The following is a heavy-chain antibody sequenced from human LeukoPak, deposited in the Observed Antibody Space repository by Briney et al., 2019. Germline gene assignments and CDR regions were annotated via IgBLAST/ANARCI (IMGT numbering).Heavy chain of an antibody. Sequence: PGGSLRLSCAASRFTFSSYLMHWVRQAPGQGRMWVSRMNSDGGSTSYADSVKGRFTISRDNAKNTLYLQMNSLRAEDTAVYYCAKDRPEYSSGWPYIDYWGQGTLVTVSS. CDR3: AKDRPEYSSGWPYIDY. V-gene: IGHV3-74*01. D-gene: IGHD6-19*01. J-gene: IGHJ4*02. CDR1: RFTFSSYL. CDR2: MNSDGGST.